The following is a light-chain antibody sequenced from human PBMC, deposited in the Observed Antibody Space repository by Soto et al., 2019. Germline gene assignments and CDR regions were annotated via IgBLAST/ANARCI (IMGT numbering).Light chain of an antibody. CDR1: QSVSRY. J-gene: IGKJ4*01. Sequence: ILLTQSPATLSLSPGERATLSCRASQSVSRYLAWYQHKPGQAPRLLIYDTSNRATGIPARFSGSGSGTDFTLTISSLEPEDFAVYYCQQRQNWPPVTFGGGTKVEIK. CDR2: DTS. V-gene: IGKV3-11*01. CDR3: QQRQNWPPVT.